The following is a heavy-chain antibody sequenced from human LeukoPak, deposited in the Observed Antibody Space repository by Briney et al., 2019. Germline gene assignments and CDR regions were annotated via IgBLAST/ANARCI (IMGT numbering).Heavy chain of an antibody. D-gene: IGHD4-17*01. J-gene: IGHJ4*02. CDR2: IYYSGST. CDR3: AGTTVTHLDY. V-gene: IGHV4-31*03. Sequence: PSRTLSLTCTVSGGSISSGGYYWNWIRQHPGKGLEWIGYIYYSGSTYYNPSLKSRVTISVDTSKNQFSLKLSSVTAADTAVYYCAGTTVTHLDYWGQGTLVTVSS. CDR1: GGSISSGGYY.